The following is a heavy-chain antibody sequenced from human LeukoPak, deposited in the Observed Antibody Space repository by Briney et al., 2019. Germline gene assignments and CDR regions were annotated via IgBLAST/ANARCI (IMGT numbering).Heavy chain of an antibody. J-gene: IGHJ4*02. D-gene: IGHD5-18*01. Sequence: SETLSLTCAVYGGSFSGYYCSWIRQPPGKGLEWIGEINHSGSTNYNPSLKSRVTISVDTSKNQFSLKLSSVTAADTAVYYCAREDTAMGLAPFDYWGQGTLVTVSS. CDR2: INHSGST. CDR3: AREDTAMGLAPFDY. V-gene: IGHV4-34*01. CDR1: GGSFSGYY.